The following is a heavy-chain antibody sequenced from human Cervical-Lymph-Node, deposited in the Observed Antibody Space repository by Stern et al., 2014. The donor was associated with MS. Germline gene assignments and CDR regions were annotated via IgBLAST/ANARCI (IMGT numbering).Heavy chain of an antibody. J-gene: IGHJ3*02. Sequence: VQLVESGGGVVQPGRSLRLSCAASGFTFSSYGMHWVRQAPGKGLEWVAVIWYDGSNKYYADSVKGRFTLSRDNSKNTLYLQMNSLRAEDTAVYYCARDHRARYYYDSSDIWGQGTMVTVSS. D-gene: IGHD3-22*01. CDR2: IWYDGSNK. CDR3: ARDHRARYYYDSSDI. CDR1: GFTFSSYG. V-gene: IGHV3-33*01.